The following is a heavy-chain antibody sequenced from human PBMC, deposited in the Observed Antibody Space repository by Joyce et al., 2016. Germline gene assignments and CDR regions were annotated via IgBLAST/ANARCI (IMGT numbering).Heavy chain of an antibody. CDR2: INPKTGGT. V-gene: IGHV1-2*02. J-gene: IGHJ6*02. CDR1: GYTFSDFN. CDR3: AREAKSPMGDGSDV. Sequence: QVQLVQSGPELKKPGASMKVSCKAYGYTFSDFNIHWVRQAPGQGLEWMGWINPKTGGTHSPQKLQGRVSMRRDTPTNTVYIGVTSLTSDDSALYFCAREAKSPMGDGSDVWGQGTTVTVSS.